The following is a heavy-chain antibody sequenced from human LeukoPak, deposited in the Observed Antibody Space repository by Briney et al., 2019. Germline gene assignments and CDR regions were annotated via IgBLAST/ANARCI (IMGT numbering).Heavy chain of an antibody. CDR3: ARGPYSGLITIFGVVMPYFDY. V-gene: IGHV4-59*01. D-gene: IGHD3-3*01. J-gene: IGHJ4*02. CDR2: IYYSGST. Sequence: SETLSLTCTVSGGSISSYYWSWVRQPPGKGLEWIGYIYYSGSTNYNPSLKSRVTISVDTSKNQFSLKLCSVTAADTAVYYCARGPYSGLITIFGVVMPYFDYWGQGTLVTVSS. CDR1: GGSISSYY.